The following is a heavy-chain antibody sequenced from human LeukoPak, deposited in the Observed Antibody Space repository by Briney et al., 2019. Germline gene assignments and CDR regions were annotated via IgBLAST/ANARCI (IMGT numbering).Heavy chain of an antibody. CDR3: ARPPANGDHYFDY. D-gene: IGHD4-17*01. CDR1: GFIFSGYG. CDR2: ISSSSSYI. V-gene: IGHV3-21*01. J-gene: IGHJ4*02. Sequence: GRSLRLSCAASGFIFSGYGMNWVRQAPGKGLEWVSSISSSSSYIYYADSVKGRFTISRDNAKNSLYLQMNSLRAEDTAVYYCARPPANGDHYFDYWGQGTLVTVSS.